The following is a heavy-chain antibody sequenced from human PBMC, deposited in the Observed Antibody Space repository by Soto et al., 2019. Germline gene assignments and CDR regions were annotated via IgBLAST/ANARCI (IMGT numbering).Heavy chain of an antibody. CDR3: ARVQSSSWYGPNWFDP. CDR2: IYYSGST. Sequence: SETLSLTCTVSGGSISSYYWSWIRQPPGKGLEWIGYIYYSGSTNYNPSLKSRVTISVDTSKNQFSLKLSSVTAADTAVYYCARVQSSSWYGPNWFDPWGQGTLVTSPQ. V-gene: IGHV4-59*01. CDR1: GGSISSYY. D-gene: IGHD6-13*01. J-gene: IGHJ5*02.